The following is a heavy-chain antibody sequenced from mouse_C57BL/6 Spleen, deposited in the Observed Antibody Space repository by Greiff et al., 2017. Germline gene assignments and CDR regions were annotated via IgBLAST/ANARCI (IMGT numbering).Heavy chain of an antibody. D-gene: IGHD1-1*01. CDR2: LWRGGST. J-gene: IGHJ4*01. CDR1: GFSLTSYG. V-gene: IGHV2-5*01. Sequence: VQLVESGPGLVQPSQSLSITCTVSGFSLTSYGVHWVRQSPGKGLEWLGVLWRGGSTDYNAAFMSRLSITKDNSKSQVFFKMNSLQADDTAIYYCAKEDFYYGSSYAMDYWGQGTSVTVSS. CDR3: AKEDFYYGSSYAMDY.